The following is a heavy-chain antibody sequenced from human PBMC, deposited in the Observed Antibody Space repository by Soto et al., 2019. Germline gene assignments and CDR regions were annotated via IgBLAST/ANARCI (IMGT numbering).Heavy chain of an antibody. CDR1: GFTFSSYW. CDR2: INNDGSST. CDR3: ARSGDNFNVLDY. Sequence: GGSLRLSCAASGFTFSSYWMHWVRQAPGKGLVWVSRINNDGSSTSYATSVKGRFTISRDNANNTLYLEMNSLRVEDTAVYYCARSGDNFNVLDYWGQGT. J-gene: IGHJ4*02. D-gene: IGHD1-1*01. V-gene: IGHV3-74*01.